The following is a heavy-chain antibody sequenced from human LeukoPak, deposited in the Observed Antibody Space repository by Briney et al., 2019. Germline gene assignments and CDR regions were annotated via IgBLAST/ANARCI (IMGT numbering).Heavy chain of an antibody. CDR1: GYTFTSYA. CDR2: INTNTGNP. V-gene: IGHV7-4-1*02. Sequence: ASVKVSCKASGYTFTSYAMNWVRQAPGQGLEWMGWINTNTGNPTYAQGFTGRFVFSLDTSVSTAYLQISSLKAEDTAVYYCATAVNSYGDYLGDFDYWGQGTLVTVSS. D-gene: IGHD4-17*01. J-gene: IGHJ4*02. CDR3: ATAVNSYGDYLGDFDY.